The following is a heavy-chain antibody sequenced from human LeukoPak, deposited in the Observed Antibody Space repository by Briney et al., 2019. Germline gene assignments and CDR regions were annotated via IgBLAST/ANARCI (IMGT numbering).Heavy chain of an antibody. J-gene: IGHJ5*02. D-gene: IGHD2-2*01. CDR3: ARGDAVPGIDP. CDR2: ISQSGTT. CDR1: GYSITSGFS. Sequence: SETLSLTCAVSGYSITSGFSWGWIRQPPGKGLEWIGTISQSGTTDYKSPPEVRLTISMDTSKNLFSLRLTAVTAADTAVYYCARGDAVPGIDPWGQGTLVTVSS. V-gene: IGHV4-38-2*01.